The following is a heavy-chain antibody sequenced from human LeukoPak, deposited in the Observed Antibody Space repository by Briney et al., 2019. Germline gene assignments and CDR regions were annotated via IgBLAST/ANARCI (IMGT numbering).Heavy chain of an antibody. CDR3: ARYSSSYAMDV. CDR2: IKEDGSAK. V-gene: IGHV3-7*05. CDR1: GFTFSRYW. D-gene: IGHD3-22*01. Sequence: GGSLRLSCTASGFTFSRYWMTWVRQAPGKGLEWVANIKEDGSAKYYVDSMKGRFTISRHNSNNTLYLQMNSLRADDTAVYYCARYSSSYAMDVWGQGTTVTVSS. J-gene: IGHJ6*02.